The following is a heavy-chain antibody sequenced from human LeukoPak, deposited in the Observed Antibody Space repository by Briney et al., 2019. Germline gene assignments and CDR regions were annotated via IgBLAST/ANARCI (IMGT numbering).Heavy chain of an antibody. V-gene: IGHV3-30-3*01. D-gene: IGHD3-22*01. J-gene: IGHJ6*02. CDR1: GFTLSSYA. Sequence: PGRSLRLSCAASGFTLSSYAMHWVRQAPGKGLEWVAVISYDGSNKYYADSVKGRFTISRDNSKNTLYLQMNSLRAEDTAVYYCARDYDSSGYYYTLWYYYYGMDVWGQGTTVTVSS. CDR3: ARDYDSSGYYYTLWYYYYGMDV. CDR2: ISYDGSNK.